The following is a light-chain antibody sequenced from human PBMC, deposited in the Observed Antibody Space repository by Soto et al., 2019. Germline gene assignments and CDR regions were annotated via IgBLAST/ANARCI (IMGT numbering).Light chain of an antibody. Sequence: DIQMTKSPSSLSASVGDRVTITCQASQDISNYLNWYQQKPGKPPNLLIYDASTLEAGALSRFSVSRPWTDFTFTITSLQPDDIATYYCQQFHNLPPTFGPGTKVAIK. CDR2: DAS. CDR1: QDISNY. CDR3: QQFHNLPPT. J-gene: IGKJ3*01. V-gene: IGKV1-33*01.